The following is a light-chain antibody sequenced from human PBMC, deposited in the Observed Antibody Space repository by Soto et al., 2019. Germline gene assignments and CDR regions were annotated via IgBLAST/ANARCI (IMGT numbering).Light chain of an antibody. J-gene: IGLJ3*02. CDR1: SSDVGGYDY. CDR3: CSHAGSYRV. Sequence: QSVLTQPRSVSGSPGQSVTVSCTGTSSDVGGYDYVSWYQQHPGKAPKLMIYDVSKRPSGVPDRFSGSKSGNTASLTISGLHAEDEADYYCCSHAGSYRVFGGGTKLTVL. CDR2: DVS. V-gene: IGLV2-11*01.